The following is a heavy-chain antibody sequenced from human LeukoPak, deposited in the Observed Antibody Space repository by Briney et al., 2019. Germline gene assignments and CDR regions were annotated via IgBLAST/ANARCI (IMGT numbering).Heavy chain of an antibody. J-gene: IGHJ4*02. CDR3: ARGIAAAAKQGGFDF. CDR2: IYTTGST. CDR1: VDSISSYY. V-gene: IGHV4-4*07. Sequence: PSETLSLTCSVSVDSISSYYWSWIRQPAGKGLEWIGRIYTTGSTNYNPSLKSRVTMSVDTSKNQFSLKPSSVTAADTAVYYCARGIAAAAKQGGFDFWGQGTLVTVSS. D-gene: IGHD6-13*01.